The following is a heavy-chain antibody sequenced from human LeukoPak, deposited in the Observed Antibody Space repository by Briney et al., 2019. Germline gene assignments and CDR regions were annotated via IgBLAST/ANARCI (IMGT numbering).Heavy chain of an antibody. CDR2: ISYDGSNK. V-gene: IGHV3-30-3*01. CDR3: ARDRGSGSPPDY. CDR1: GFTFSSYA. J-gene: IGHJ4*02. Sequence: GGSLRLSCAASGFTFSSYAMHWVRQAPGKGPEWVAVISYDGSNKYYADSVKGRFTISRDNSKNTLYLQMNSLRAEDTAVHYCARDRGSGSPPDYWGQGTLVTVSS. D-gene: IGHD6-19*01.